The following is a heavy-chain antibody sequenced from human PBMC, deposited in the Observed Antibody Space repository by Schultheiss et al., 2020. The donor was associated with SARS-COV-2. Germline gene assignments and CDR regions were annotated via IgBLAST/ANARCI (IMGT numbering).Heavy chain of an antibody. CDR2: IKQDGSEK. J-gene: IGHJ4*02. CDR1: GFTFTNAW. Sequence: GGSLRLSCAVSGFTFTNAWMSWVRQAPGKGLEWVANIKQDGSEKYYVDSVKGRFTISRDNSKNTLYLQMNSLRAEDTAVYYCARVHHRYSYGPAGGDYWGQGTLVTVSS. D-gene: IGHD5-18*01. CDR3: ARVHHRYSYGPAGGDY. V-gene: IGHV3-7*01.